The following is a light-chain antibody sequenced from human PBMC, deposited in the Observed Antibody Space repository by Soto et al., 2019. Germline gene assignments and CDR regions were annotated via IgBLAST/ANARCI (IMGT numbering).Light chain of an antibody. CDR1: QDIAKF. V-gene: IGKV1-33*01. CDR3: QQYANLPLT. J-gene: IGKJ5*01. Sequence: DIQMTQSPSSPASSVGDRVTITCQASQDIAKFLHWYQQKPGQAPKLLIYDASSLETGVPSRFSGSGSGTEFTFTISSLQPDDIATYFCQQYANLPLTFGQGTRLEIK. CDR2: DAS.